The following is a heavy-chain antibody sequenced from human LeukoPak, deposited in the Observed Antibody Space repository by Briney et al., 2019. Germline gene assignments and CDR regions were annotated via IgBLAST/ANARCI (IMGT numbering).Heavy chain of an antibody. Sequence: SETLSLTCIVSGGSLSTYYWTWTRQPPGKGLEWIGYIHQSGSTEFNPSLKSRVTMSLDTSRNQFSLKMTTVTAADTAVYYCSREQYTFDGSGWFGMDVWGQGTTVTVSS. D-gene: IGHD6-19*01. J-gene: IGHJ6*02. CDR2: IHQSGST. V-gene: IGHV4-59*12. CDR3: SREQYTFDGSGWFGMDV. CDR1: GGSLSTYY.